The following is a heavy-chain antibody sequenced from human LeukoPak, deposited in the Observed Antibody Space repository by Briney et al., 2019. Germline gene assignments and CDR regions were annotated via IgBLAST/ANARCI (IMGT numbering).Heavy chain of an antibody. J-gene: IGHJ4*02. CDR1: GFTFSSYA. CDR3: ARDNSPYGSGISSDY. D-gene: IGHD3-10*01. V-gene: IGHV3-30*04. CDR2: ISYDGSNK. Sequence: GRSLRLSCAASGFTFSSYAMHWVRQAPGKGLEWVAVISYDGSNKYYADSVKGRFTISRDNSKNTLYLQMNSLRAEDTAVYYCARDNSPYGSGISSDYWGQGTLVTVSS.